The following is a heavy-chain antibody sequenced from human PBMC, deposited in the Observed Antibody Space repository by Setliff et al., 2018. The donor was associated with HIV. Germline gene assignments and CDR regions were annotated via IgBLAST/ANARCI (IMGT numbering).Heavy chain of an antibody. CDR1: GYTFTSYA. CDR2: INAGNGNT. V-gene: IGHV1-3*01. D-gene: IGHD5-18*01. Sequence: ASVKVSCKASGYTFTSYAMHWVRQAPGQRLEWMGWINAGNGNTKYSQKLQGRVTITRDTSASTAYMELSSLRSEDTAVYYCARDRLMRGYSYGELDYWGQGTLVTV. CDR3: ARDRLMRGYSYGELDY. J-gene: IGHJ4*02.